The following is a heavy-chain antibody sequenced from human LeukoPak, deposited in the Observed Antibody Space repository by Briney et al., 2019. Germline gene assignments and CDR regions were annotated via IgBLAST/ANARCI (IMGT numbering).Heavy chain of an antibody. D-gene: IGHD2-15*01. CDR1: GYTFTGYC. Sequence: GASVKVSCKASGYTFTGYCMHWVRQAPGQGLEWMGIINPSGGSTSYAQKFQGRVTMTRDMSTSTVYMELSSLRSEDTAVYYCAKEGLMVADYYYYMDVWGKGTTVTVSS. J-gene: IGHJ6*03. CDR2: INPSGGST. V-gene: IGHV1-46*01. CDR3: AKEGLMVADYYYYMDV.